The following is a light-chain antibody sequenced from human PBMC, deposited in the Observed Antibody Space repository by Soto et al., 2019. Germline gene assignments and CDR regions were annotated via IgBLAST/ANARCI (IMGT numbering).Light chain of an antibody. J-gene: IGKJ5*01. CDR1: QSVSSY. Sequence: EIVFTHSPSTLSLSPGERATLSCRASQSVSSYLAWYQQKPGQAPRLLIYDASNRATGIPARFSGSGSGTDFTLTISSLEPEDFAVYYCQQRSNLPKVTFGQGTLLEI. V-gene: IGKV3-11*01. CDR3: QQRSNLPKVT. CDR2: DAS.